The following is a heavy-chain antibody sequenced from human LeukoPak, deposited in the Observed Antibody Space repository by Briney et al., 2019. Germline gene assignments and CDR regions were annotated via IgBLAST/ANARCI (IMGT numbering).Heavy chain of an antibody. CDR1: GFTFSTYS. D-gene: IGHD6-6*01. CDR3: ARRSSSSPDAFDI. CDR2: ISGSGGST. Sequence: GGSLRLSCAASGFTFSTYSMNWVRQAPGKGLEWVSAISGSGGSTYYADSVKGRFTISRDNSKNTLYLQMNSLRAEDTAVYYCARRSSSSPDAFDIWGQGTMVTVSS. V-gene: IGHV3-23*01. J-gene: IGHJ3*02.